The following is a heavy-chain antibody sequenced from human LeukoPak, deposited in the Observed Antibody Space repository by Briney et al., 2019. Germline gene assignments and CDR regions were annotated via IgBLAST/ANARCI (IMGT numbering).Heavy chain of an antibody. CDR2: IYYSGNT. J-gene: IGHJ4*02. V-gene: IGHV4-39*01. CDR1: GGSISSGGYY. Sequence: PSETLSLTCTVSGGSISSGGYYWSWIRQPPGKGLEWIGSIYYSGNTHYNPSLKSRVTISVDTSKNQFSLKVTSVTAADTAVFYCARHEGATVFDYWGQGTLVTVSS. CDR3: ARHEGATVFDY. D-gene: IGHD1-26*01.